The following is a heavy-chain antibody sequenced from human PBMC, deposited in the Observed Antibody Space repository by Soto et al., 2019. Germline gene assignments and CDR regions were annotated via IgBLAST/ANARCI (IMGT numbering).Heavy chain of an antibody. Sequence: LSLTCTVSGGSISSYYWSWIRQPPGKGLEWIGYIYYSGSTNYNPSLKSRVTISVDTSKNQFSLKLSSVTAADTAVYYCARGRRIQLWLNHYYYYMDVWGKGTTVTVSS. CDR3: ARGRRIQLWLNHYYYYMDV. CDR2: IYYSGST. J-gene: IGHJ6*03. CDR1: GGSISSYY. D-gene: IGHD5-18*01. V-gene: IGHV4-59*01.